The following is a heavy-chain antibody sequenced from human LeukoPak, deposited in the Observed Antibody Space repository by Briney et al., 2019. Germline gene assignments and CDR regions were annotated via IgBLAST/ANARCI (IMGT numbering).Heavy chain of an antibody. J-gene: IGHJ4*02. CDR3: ARELIVGATPAGGFDY. V-gene: IGHV3-21*01. Sequence: PGGSLRLSCAASGFSLKTYNMNWVRQAPGKGLEWVSSMTSSRYIYYADSVKGRFTISRDNAKNSLYLQMNSLRAEDTAVYYCARELIVGATPAGGFDYWGQGTLVTVSS. CDR1: GFSLKTYN. CDR2: MTSSRYI. D-gene: IGHD1-26*01.